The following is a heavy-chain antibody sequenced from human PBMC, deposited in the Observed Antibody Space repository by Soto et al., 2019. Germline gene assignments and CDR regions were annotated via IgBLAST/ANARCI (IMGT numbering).Heavy chain of an antibody. CDR2: IYYSGST. Sequence: PSETLSLTCTVSGGSISSGDYYWSWIRQPPGKGLEWIGYIYYSGSTYYNPSLKSRVTISVDTSKNQFSLKLSSVTAADTAVYYCARSIVRGVIVNGYWGQGTLVTVSS. V-gene: IGHV4-30-4*01. CDR1: GGSISSGDYY. CDR3: ARSIVRGVIVNGY. J-gene: IGHJ4*02. D-gene: IGHD3-10*01.